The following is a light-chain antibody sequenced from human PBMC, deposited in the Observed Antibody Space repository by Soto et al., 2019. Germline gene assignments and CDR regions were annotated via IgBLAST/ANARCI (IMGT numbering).Light chain of an antibody. J-gene: IGKJ1*01. CDR3: QQYYRYPWM. CDR2: AAS. V-gene: IGKV1-39*01. CDR1: QSISSY. Sequence: DIQMTQSPSSLSASVGDRVTITCRASQSISSYLNWYQQKPGKAPKLLIYAASNLQSGVPSRFSASGSGTEFTLTITDMQPDDFATYYCQQYYRYPWMFGQGTKVEIK.